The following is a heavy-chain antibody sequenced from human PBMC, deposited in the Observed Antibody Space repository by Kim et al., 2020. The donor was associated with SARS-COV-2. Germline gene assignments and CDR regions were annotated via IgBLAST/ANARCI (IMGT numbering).Heavy chain of an antibody. D-gene: IGHD3-16*01. CDR2: I. V-gene: IGHV4-30-2*04. Sequence: IPYNPSLKRRVTMSVDTSKNQITLQLTSVTAADTAVYYCVREGDTNWFDPWGPGILVTVSS. CDR3: VREGDTNWFDP. J-gene: IGHJ5*02.